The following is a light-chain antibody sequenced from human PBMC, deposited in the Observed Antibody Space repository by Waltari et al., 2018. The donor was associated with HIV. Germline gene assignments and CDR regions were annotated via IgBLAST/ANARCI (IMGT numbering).Light chain of an antibody. Sequence: EIVLPQSPGTLSLSPGERATLSCRASQSVSSSYLAWYQQKPGQAPRLLIYGASSRATGIPDRFSGSGSGTDFTLTISRLEPEDFAVYYCQQYYSSRLTFGGGTKVEIK. J-gene: IGKJ4*01. CDR3: QQYYSSRLT. CDR2: GAS. CDR1: QSVSSSY. V-gene: IGKV3-20*01.